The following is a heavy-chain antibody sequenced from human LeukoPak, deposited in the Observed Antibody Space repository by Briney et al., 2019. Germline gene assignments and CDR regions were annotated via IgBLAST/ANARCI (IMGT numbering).Heavy chain of an antibody. CDR3: ARHGAVGATRSYYFDY. CDR2: INHSGST. V-gene: IGHV4-34*01. CDR1: GGSFSGYY. D-gene: IGHD1-26*01. J-gene: IGHJ4*02. Sequence: PSETLSLTCAVYGGSFSGYYWSWIRQPPGKGLEWIGEINHSGSTNYNPSLKSRVTISVDTSKNQFSLKLSSVTAADTAVYYCARHGAVGATRSYYFDYWGQGTLVTVSS.